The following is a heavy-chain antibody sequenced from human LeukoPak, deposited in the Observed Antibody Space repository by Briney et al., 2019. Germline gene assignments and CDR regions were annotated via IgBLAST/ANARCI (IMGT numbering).Heavy chain of an antibody. CDR3: ARIRGIAALESSYYYYMDV. D-gene: IGHD6-6*01. J-gene: IGHJ6*03. CDR2: IDWDDDK. V-gene: IGHV2-70*11. CDR1: GFSLSTSGMC. Sequence: SGPTLVNPTQTLTLTCTFSGFSLSTSGMCVSWIRQPPGKALEWLARIDWDDDKYYSTSLKTRLTISKDTSKNQVVLTMTNMDPVDTATYYCARIRGIAALESSYYYYMDVWGKGTTVTVSS.